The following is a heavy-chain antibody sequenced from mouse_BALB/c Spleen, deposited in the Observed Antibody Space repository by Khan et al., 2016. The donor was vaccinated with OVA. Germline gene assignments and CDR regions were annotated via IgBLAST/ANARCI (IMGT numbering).Heavy chain of an antibody. J-gene: IGHJ3*01. CDR2: ISSDGDYT. V-gene: IGHV5-9-3*01. D-gene: IGHD2-1*01. CDR3: ARSPYGNFAY. Sequence: AVSGFTFSTFAMSWVRQTPEKRLEWVATISSDGDYTFYPDIVTGRFTISRDNVKNTLYLQMSSLRSEETAMYYCARSPYGNFAYWGQGTLVTVSA. CDR1: GFTFSTFA.